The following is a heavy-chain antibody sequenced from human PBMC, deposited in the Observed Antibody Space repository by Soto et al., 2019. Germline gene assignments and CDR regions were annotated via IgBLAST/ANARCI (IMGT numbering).Heavy chain of an antibody. J-gene: IGHJ4*02. CDR3: AREWPGSRGYFDY. CDR1: GGSLRGYY. D-gene: IGHD3-22*01. V-gene: IGHV4-34*01. Sequence: SETLCRACAVYGGSLRGYYWRWFRQPPGKGLEWIGEISHRLVTNYNPSLKSRVTISVDTSKNQFSLMLTSVTAADTAVFYCAREWPGSRGYFDYWGQGTLVTVSS. CDR2: ISHRLVT.